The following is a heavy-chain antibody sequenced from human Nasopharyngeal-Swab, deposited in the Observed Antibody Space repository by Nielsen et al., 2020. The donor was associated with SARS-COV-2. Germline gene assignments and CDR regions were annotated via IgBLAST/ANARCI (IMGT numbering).Heavy chain of an antibody. J-gene: IGHJ3*02. V-gene: IGHV1-18*04. D-gene: IGHD2-21*01. CDR3: ARDRAQIVVVIANDAFNI. CDR2: ISAYNGNT. Sequence: ASVKVSCKASGYTFTSYGISWVRQAPGQGLEWMGWISAYNGNTIYAQKPQGRVTITTDTSTSTAYMELRSLRSDDTAVYYCARDRAQIVVVIANDAFNIWGQGTMVTVSS. CDR1: GYTFTSYG.